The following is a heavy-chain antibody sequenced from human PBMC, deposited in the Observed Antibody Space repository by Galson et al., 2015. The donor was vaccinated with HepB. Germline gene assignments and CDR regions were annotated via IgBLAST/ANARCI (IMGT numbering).Heavy chain of an antibody. CDR1: GFTFSSYS. D-gene: IGHD3-10*01. V-gene: IGHV3-48*02. CDR3: ASANSIRGPFTDAFDI. J-gene: IGHJ3*02. Sequence: SLRLSCAASGFTFSSYSMNWVRQAPGKGLEWVSYISSSSSTIYYADSVKGRFTISRDNAKNSLYLQMNSLRDEDTAVYYCASANSIRGPFTDAFDIWGQGTMVTVSS. CDR2: ISSSSSTI.